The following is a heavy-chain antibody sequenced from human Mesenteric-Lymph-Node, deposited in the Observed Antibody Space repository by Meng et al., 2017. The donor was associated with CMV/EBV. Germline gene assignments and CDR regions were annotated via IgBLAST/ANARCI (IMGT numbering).Heavy chain of an antibody. CDR2: IKQDGSEK. CDR3: ARVPGYSSGWYYYYYGMDV. J-gene: IGHJ6*02. Sequence: ETLSLTCAVSGVSISGYYWSWIRQPPGKGLEWVANIKQDGSEKYYVDSVKGRFTISRDNAKNSLYLQMNSLRAEDTAVYYCARVPGYSSGWYYYYYGMDVWGQGTTVTVSS. CDR1: GVSISGYY. V-gene: IGHV3-7*01. D-gene: IGHD6-19*01.